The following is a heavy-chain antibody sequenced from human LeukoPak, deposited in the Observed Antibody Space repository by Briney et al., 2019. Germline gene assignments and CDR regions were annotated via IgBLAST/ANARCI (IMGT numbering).Heavy chain of an antibody. D-gene: IGHD3-22*01. J-gene: IGHJ4*02. Sequence: GGSLRLSCAASGFTFSSYGMHWVRQAPGKGLEWVAVISYDGSNKYYADSVKGRFTISRDNSKNTLYLQMNSLRAEDTAVYYCAKDQQYYYDSSGYYSPFDYWGQGTLVTVSS. V-gene: IGHV3-30*18. CDR1: GFTFSSYG. CDR3: AKDQQYYYDSSGYYSPFDY. CDR2: ISYDGSNK.